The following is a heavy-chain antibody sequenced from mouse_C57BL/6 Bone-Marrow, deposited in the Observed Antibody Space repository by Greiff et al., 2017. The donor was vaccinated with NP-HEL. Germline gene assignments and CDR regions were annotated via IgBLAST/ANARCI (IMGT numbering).Heavy chain of an antibody. CDR3: ARSGDYSWFAY. CDR2: IDPSDSYT. Sequence: VQLQQPGAELVKPGASVKLSCKASGYTFTSYWMQWVKQRPGQGLEWIGEIDPSDSYTNYNQKFKGKATLTVDTSSSTAYMQLSSLTSEDSAVYYCARSGDYSWFAYWGQGTLVTVSA. D-gene: IGHD1-1*01. V-gene: IGHV1-50*01. CDR1: GYTFTSYW. J-gene: IGHJ3*01.